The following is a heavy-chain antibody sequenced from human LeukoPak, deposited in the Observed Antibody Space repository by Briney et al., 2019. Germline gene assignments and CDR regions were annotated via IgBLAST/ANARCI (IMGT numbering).Heavy chain of an antibody. CDR3: AKDLRYGSGTPGH. V-gene: IGHV3-30*02. CDR2: IRYDGSNK. D-gene: IGHD3-10*01. J-gene: IGHJ4*02. Sequence: GGSLRLSCAASGFTFSSYGMHWVRQAPGKGLEWVAFIRYDGSNKYYADSVKGRFTISRDNSKNTLYLQMNSLRAEDTAVYYCAKDLRYGSGTPGHWGQGTLVTVSS. CDR1: GFTFSSYG.